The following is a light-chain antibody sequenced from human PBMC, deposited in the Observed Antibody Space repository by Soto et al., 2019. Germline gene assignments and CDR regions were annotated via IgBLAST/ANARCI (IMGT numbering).Light chain of an antibody. J-gene: IGLJ7*01. CDR3: SSYTSSSSAV. CDR1: SSDVGGYNY. Sequence: QSALTQPASVSGSPGQSITISCTGTSSDVGGYNYVSWYQQHPGKAPKLMIYEVSNRPSGVSNRFSGSKSGNTASLTISGXXXXXXXXXXCSSYTSSSSAVFGGGTQLTVL. V-gene: IGLV2-14*01. CDR2: EVS.